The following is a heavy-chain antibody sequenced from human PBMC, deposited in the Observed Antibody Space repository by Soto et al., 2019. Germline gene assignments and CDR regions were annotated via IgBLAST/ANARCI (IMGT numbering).Heavy chain of an antibody. V-gene: IGHV4-59*01. CDR1: GGSISSYY. CDR3: ARGGYSYGYNYYYYGMDV. D-gene: IGHD5-18*01. J-gene: IGHJ6*02. Sequence: SETLSLTCTVSGGSISSYYWSWIRQPPGKGLEWIGYIYYSGSTNYNPSLKSRVTISVDTSKNQFSLKLSSVTAADTAVYYCARGGYSYGYNYYYYGMDVWGQGTTVTVSS. CDR2: IYYSGST.